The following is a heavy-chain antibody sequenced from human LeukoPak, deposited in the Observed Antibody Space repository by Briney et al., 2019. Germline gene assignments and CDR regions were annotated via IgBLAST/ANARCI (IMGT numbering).Heavy chain of an antibody. CDR1: GFTFSSYA. CDR3: ARDMSPGYCSSTSCYDAFDI. Sequence: ESGGSLRLSCASSGFTFSSYAMHWVRQAPGKGLEYVSAISSNGGSTYYANSVKGRFTISRDNSKNTLYLQMGSLRAEDMAVYYCARDMSPGYCSSTSCYDAFDIWGQGTMVTVSS. CDR2: ISSNGGST. J-gene: IGHJ3*02. D-gene: IGHD2-2*03. V-gene: IGHV3-64*01.